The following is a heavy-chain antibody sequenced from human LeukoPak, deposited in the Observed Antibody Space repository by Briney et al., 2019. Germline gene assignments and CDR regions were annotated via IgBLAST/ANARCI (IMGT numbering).Heavy chain of an antibody. D-gene: IGHD3-22*01. CDR3: AKDHSTGSYYFDY. Sequence: GGSLRLSCAASGFTFSNYAMSWVRQAPGKGLEWVSVISGSGDSAYYADSVEGRFTISRDNSKNTLYLQMNSLRAEDTAVYYCAKDHSTGSYYFDYWGQGTLVTVSS. J-gene: IGHJ4*02. CDR2: ISGSGDSA. V-gene: IGHV3-23*01. CDR1: GFTFSNYA.